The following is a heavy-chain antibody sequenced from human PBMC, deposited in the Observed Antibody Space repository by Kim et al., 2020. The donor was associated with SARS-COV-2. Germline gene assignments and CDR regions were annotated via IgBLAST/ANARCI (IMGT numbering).Heavy chain of an antibody. CDR2: VREDGSEK. J-gene: IGHJ6*02. D-gene: IGHD3-16*01. V-gene: IGHV3-7*05. CDR3: ARDRHYVNYFCYAMDV. CDR1: GFTFSRYW. Sequence: GGSLRLSCAASGFTFSRYWMSWVRQAPGKGLEWVANVREDGSEKYYVESVKGRFTVSRDNAKSSLYLQMNSLRAEDMAVYYCARDRHYVNYFCYAMDVWGRGTTVTVSS.